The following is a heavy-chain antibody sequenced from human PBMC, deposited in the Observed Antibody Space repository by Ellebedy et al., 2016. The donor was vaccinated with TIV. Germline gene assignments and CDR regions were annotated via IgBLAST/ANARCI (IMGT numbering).Heavy chain of an antibody. CDR1: GYSFSNHW. J-gene: IGHJ5*02. CDR3: ARLSGVAARFAWFDP. V-gene: IGHV5-51*01. Sequence: GESLKISXKGSGYSFSNHWIGWVRQMPGKGLEWMGIIYPGDSDTRYSPSFQGQVTISADKSISTAYLQWSSLKASDTAMYYCARLSGVAARFAWFDPWGQGTLVTVSS. D-gene: IGHD6-6*01. CDR2: IYPGDSDT.